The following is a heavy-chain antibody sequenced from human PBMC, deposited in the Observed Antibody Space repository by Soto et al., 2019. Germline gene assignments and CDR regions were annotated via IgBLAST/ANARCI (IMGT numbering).Heavy chain of an antibody. CDR1: GFTFSSYA. D-gene: IGHD6-19*01. J-gene: IGHJ1*01. V-gene: IGHV3-23*01. Sequence: PGGSLRLSCAASGFTFSSYAMSWVRQAPGKGLEWVSAISGSGGSTYYADSVKGRFTISRDNSKNTLYLQMNSLRAEDTAVYYCAKDSDIAVAGNDWYFQHWGQGTLVTVSS. CDR3: AKDSDIAVAGNDWYFQH. CDR2: ISGSGGST.